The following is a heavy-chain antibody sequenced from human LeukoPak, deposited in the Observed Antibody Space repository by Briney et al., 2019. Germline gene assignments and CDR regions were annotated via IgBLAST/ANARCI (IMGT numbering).Heavy chain of an antibody. CDR2: ISGSGGST. CDR1: GFTFSSYA. J-gene: IGHJ3*02. CDR3: AKDSALYSSGPAAFDI. V-gene: IGHV3-23*01. D-gene: IGHD6-19*01. Sequence: GGSLRLSCAASGFTFSSYAMSWVRQAPGKGLEWVSAISGSGGSTYYADSVKGRFTISRDNSKNTLYLRMNSLRAEDTAVYYCAKDSALYSSGPAAFDIWGQGTMVTVSS.